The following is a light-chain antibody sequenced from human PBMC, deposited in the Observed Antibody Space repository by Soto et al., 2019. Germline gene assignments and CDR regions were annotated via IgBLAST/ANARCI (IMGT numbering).Light chain of an antibody. CDR1: SSDVGSNNL. J-gene: IGLJ1*01. CDR3: SSFARSSTP. V-gene: IGLV2-23*02. Sequence: QSALTQPASVSGSPGQSITISCTGTSSDVGSNNLVSWYQQHPGKAPXLMXXXVXXXXXGVSNRFXXPKSGNTXSLTISGXXXXXXXDYYCSSFARSSTPFGSGTKVTVL. CDR2: XVX.